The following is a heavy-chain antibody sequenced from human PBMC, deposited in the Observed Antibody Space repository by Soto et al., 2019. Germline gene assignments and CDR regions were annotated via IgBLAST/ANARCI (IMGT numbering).Heavy chain of an antibody. J-gene: IGHJ4*02. Sequence: HCRGASGSTCVDRARSWVRQEQGEGLEWVSSITDSGGDAKYADSVRGRFTISRDNSKNTLYLQMSSLRAEDSAVYYCARGSTDSYPGSRIFDFWGRGTLVTGYS. V-gene: IGHV3-23*01. CDR1: GSTCVDRA. CDR2: ITDSGGDA. CDR3: ARGSTDSYPGSRIFDF. D-gene: IGHD3-10*01.